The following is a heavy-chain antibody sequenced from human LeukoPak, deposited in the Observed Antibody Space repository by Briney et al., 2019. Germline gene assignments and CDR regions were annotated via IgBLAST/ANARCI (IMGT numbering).Heavy chain of an antibody. CDR1: GFTFDDYG. V-gene: IGHV3-20*04. Sequence: GGSLRLSCAASGFTFDDYGMSWVRQAPGKGLEWVSGINWTGGSTGYADSVKGRFTISRDNSKNTLYLQMNSLRAEDTAVYYCAKGYGDYVKDYYYMDVWGKGTTVTVSS. D-gene: IGHD4-17*01. CDR3: AKGYGDYVKDYYYMDV. J-gene: IGHJ6*03. CDR2: INWTGGST.